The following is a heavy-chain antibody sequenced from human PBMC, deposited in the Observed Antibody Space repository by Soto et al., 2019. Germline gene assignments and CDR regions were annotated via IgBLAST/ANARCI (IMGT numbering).Heavy chain of an antibody. J-gene: IGHJ6*02. CDR3: ASRYSSSWYENSMAV. CDR1: GYSFTSYW. CDR2: IDPSDSYT. V-gene: IGHV5-10-1*01. Sequence: PGESLKISCKGSGYSFTSYWISWVRQMPGKGLEWMGRIDPSDSYTNYSPSFQGHVTISADKSISTAYLQWSSLKASDTAMYYCASRYSSSWYENSMAVWGQGTTVTVS. D-gene: IGHD6-13*01.